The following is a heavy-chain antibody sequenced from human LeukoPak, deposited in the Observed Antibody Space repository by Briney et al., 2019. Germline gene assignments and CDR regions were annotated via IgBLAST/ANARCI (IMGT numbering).Heavy chain of an antibody. J-gene: IGHJ4*02. D-gene: IGHD3-22*01. CDR2: IYSGGST. CDR3: ARCPESSGYYYELDS. Sequence: PGGSLRLSCAASGFTVSSNYMSWVRQAPGKGLEWVSVIYSGGSTYYADSVKGRFTISRDNSKNTLYLQMNSLRAEDTAVYYCARCPESSGYYYELDSWGQGALVTVSS. CDR1: GFTVSSNY. V-gene: IGHV3-53*01.